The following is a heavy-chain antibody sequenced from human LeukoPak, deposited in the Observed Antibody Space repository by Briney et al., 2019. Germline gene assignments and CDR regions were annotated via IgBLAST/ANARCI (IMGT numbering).Heavy chain of an antibody. CDR3: ATEVGGSYFTAFDY. D-gene: IGHD1-26*01. V-gene: IGHV1-24*01. Sequence: GASVKVSCKVSGYTLTELPMHWVRQAPGKGLEWMGGSDPEDGETIYAQKFQGRVTMTEDTSIDTAYMELSSLRSEDTAVYYCATEVGGSYFTAFDYWGQGTLVTVSS. CDR2: SDPEDGET. J-gene: IGHJ4*02. CDR1: GYTLTELP.